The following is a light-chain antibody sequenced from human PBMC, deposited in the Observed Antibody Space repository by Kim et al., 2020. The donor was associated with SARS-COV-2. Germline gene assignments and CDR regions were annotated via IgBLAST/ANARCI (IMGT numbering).Light chain of an antibody. Sequence: SPWERPTLSCRASQSVSTSYLACYQQKPGQAPRLLIYGASSRATGIPDRFSGSGSGTDFTLTISRLEPEDFAVYYCQQYGSPGAFGQGTRLEIK. CDR2: GAS. CDR1: QSVSTSY. J-gene: IGKJ5*01. CDR3: QQYGSPGA. V-gene: IGKV3-20*01.